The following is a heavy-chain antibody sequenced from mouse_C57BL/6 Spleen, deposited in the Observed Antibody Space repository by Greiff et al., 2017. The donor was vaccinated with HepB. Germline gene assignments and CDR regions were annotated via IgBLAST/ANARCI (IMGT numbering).Heavy chain of an antibody. CDR3: TRATMVTPFGY. Sequence: VQVVESGAELVRPGASVTLSCKASGYTFTDYEMHWVKQTPVHGLEWIGAIDPETGGTAYNQKFKGKAILTADKSSSTAYMELRSLTSEDSAVYYCTRATMVTPFGYWGQGPTLTVSS. J-gene: IGHJ2*01. CDR2: IDPETGGT. CDR1: GYTFTDYE. D-gene: IGHD2-2*01. V-gene: IGHV1-15*01.